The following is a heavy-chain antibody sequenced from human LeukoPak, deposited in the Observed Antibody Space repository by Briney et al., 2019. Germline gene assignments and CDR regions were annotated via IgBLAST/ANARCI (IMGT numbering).Heavy chain of an antibody. CDR1: GGSISSGTYY. D-gene: IGHD3-22*01. V-gene: IGHV4-61*02. J-gene: IGHJ4*02. Sequence: SSETLSLTCTVSGGSISSGTYYWSWIRQPAGKGLEWIGRIYATGSSNCNPSLKSRVTISVDTSKNQFSLKLSSVTAADTAVYYCARSTGGYYDSSGHVDYWGQGTLVTVSS. CDR2: IYATGSS. CDR3: ARSTGGYYDSSGHVDY.